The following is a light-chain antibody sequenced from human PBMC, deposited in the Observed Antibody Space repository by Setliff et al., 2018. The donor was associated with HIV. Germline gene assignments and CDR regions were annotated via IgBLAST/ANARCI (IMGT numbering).Light chain of an antibody. CDR2: DVS. Sequence: QSALAQPASVSGSPGQSITISCTGTSNDVGGYNYVAWYQEHPGKAPKLMIYDVSNRPSGVSNRFSGSKSGSTASLTISGLLAEDESDYYCSSYTGSGTFVFGTGTKVTVL. V-gene: IGLV2-14*03. CDR1: SNDVGGYNY. J-gene: IGLJ1*01. CDR3: SSYTGSGTFV.